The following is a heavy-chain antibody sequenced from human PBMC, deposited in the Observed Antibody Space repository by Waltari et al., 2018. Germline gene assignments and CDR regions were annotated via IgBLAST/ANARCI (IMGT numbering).Heavy chain of an antibody. D-gene: IGHD3-10*01. CDR2: IYYSGST. J-gene: IGHJ4*02. CDR1: GGSISSYY. Sequence: QVQLQESGPGLVKPSETLSLTCTVSGGSISSYYWSWIRQPPGKGLEWIGYIYYSGSTNYNPSLKSRVTISVDTSKNQFSLKLSSVTAADTDVYYCARGHSYGSGPIMPGGYWGQGTLVTVSS. V-gene: IGHV4-59*01. CDR3: ARGHSYGSGPIMPGGY.